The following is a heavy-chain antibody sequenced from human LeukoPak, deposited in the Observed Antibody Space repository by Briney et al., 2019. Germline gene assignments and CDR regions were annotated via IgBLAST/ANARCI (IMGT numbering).Heavy chain of an antibody. V-gene: IGHV4-34*01. CDR3: ARGGVGLFDY. Sequence: PSETLSLTCAVYGGSFSGYYWSWIRQPPGKGLEWIGEINHSGSTNYNPSRKSRVTISVDTSKNQFSLKLSSVTAADTAVYYCARGGVGLFDYWGQGTLVTVSS. J-gene: IGHJ4*02. CDR1: GGSFSGYY. CDR2: INHSGST.